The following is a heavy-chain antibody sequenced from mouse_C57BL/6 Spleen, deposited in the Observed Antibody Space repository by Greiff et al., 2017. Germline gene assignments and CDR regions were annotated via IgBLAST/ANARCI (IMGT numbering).Heavy chain of an antibody. D-gene: IGHD2-1*01. V-gene: IGHV1-18*01. CDR2: INPNNGGT. J-gene: IGHJ3*01. CDR1: GYTFTDYN. CDR3: GRREGSWGNTFAY. Sequence: VQLQQSGPELVKPGASVKIPCTASGYTFTDYNMHWVKQSHGKSLEWIGEINPNNGGTNYNQKFKGKATLTVDKSSSTAYMQLRSLTSEDTAVYYCGRREGSWGNTFAYWGQGTLVTVSA.